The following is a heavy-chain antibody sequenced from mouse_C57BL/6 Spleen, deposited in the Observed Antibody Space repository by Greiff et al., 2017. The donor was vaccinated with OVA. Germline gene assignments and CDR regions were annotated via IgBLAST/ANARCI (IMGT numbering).Heavy chain of an antibody. CDR3: AGGGTYYSNYGFDY. Sequence: EVQLQQSGPELVKPGASVKISCKASGYTFTDYYMNWVKQSHGKSLEWIGDINPNNGGTSYNQKFKGKATLTVDKSSSTAYMELRSLTSEDSAVYYCAGGGTYYSNYGFDYWGQGTTLTVSS. V-gene: IGHV1-26*01. D-gene: IGHD2-5*01. CDR1: GYTFTDYY. J-gene: IGHJ2*01. CDR2: INPNNGGT.